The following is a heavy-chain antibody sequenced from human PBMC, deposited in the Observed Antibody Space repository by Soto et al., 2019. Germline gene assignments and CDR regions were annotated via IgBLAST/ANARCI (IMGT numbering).Heavy chain of an antibody. CDR2: IIPIFGTA. Sequence: SVKVSCQASGGTFSSYAISWVRQAPGQGLEWMGGIIPIFGTANYAQKFQGRVTITADESTSTAYMELSSLRSEDTAVYYCARIRRIPGIAAAALGYWGQGTLVTVSS. V-gene: IGHV1-69*13. CDR3: ARIRRIPGIAAAALGY. J-gene: IGHJ4*02. D-gene: IGHD6-13*01. CDR1: GGTFSSYA.